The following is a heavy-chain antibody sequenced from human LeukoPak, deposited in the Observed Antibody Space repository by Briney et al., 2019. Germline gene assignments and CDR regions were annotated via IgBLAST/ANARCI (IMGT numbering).Heavy chain of an antibody. V-gene: IGHV1-46*01. CDR2: INPSGGST. J-gene: IGHJ4*02. Sequence: ASVTVSCKASGYTFTSYYMHWVRQAPGQGLEWMGIINPSGGSTSYAQKFQGRVTMTRDMSTSTVYMELSSLRSGDTAVYYCARGVRGYYDSSGYYSDWGQGTLVTVSS. D-gene: IGHD3-22*01. CDR1: GYTFTSYY. CDR3: ARGVRGYYDSSGYYSD.